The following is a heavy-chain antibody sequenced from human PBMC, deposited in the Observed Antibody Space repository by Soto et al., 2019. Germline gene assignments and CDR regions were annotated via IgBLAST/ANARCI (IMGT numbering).Heavy chain of an antibody. J-gene: IGHJ4*02. CDR1: GGSFSGYY. Sequence: SETLSLTCAVYGGSFSGYYWSWIRQTPGKGLEWIGEINPSGGTNYHSSLKSRVTISIDTSKNHFYLKLSSLTAADTAVYYCARHYYDSSGYYRSPLGLWGQGTPVTVSS. D-gene: IGHD3-22*01. CDR3: ARHYYDSSGYYRSPLGL. V-gene: IGHV4-34*01. CDR2: INPSGGT.